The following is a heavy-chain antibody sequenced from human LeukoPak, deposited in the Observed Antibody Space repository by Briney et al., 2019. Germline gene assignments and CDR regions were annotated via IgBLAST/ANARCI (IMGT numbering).Heavy chain of an antibody. Sequence: GGSLRLSCVASEFTFSSYWMHWVRQAPGEGLVWVSRISSDGSDTTYADSVKGRFTISRDNAKNTLYLQMHSLRAEDTAVHYCARARSGGVDHWGQGTLVTVSS. D-gene: IGHD3-3*01. CDR3: ARARSGGVDH. CDR2: ISSDGSDT. J-gene: IGHJ4*02. CDR1: EFTFSSYW. V-gene: IGHV3-74*01.